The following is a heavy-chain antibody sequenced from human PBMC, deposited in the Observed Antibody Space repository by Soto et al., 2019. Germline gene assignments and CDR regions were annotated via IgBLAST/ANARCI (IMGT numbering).Heavy chain of an antibody. CDR3: ARAYGDLDV. V-gene: IGHV1-8*01. CDR2: MNPNSGYT. Sequence: ASVKVSCKASGYTFTSYDINWVRQATGQGLEWMGWMNPNSGYTGYAQKFQGRVTMTRDTSISTAYMEVSSLRSEDTAIYYCARAYGDLDVWGQGTTVTVSS. J-gene: IGHJ6*02. CDR1: GYTFTSYD. D-gene: IGHD2-21*01.